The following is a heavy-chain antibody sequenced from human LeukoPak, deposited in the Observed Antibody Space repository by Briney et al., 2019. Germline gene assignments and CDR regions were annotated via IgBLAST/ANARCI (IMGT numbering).Heavy chain of an antibody. CDR3: ARAPGGRISAFNY. D-gene: IGHD2-15*01. CDR1: GFTFSSDA. CDR2: IRGSGDTT. V-gene: IGHV3-23*01. J-gene: IGHJ4*02. Sequence: GGSLRLSCAVSGFTFSSDAMNWVRQAPGKWLEWVSVIRGSGDTTYYGDSVKGRFTISRDNSKNTLYLQMNSLRVEDTAVYYCARAPGGRISAFNYWGQGPLVTVSS.